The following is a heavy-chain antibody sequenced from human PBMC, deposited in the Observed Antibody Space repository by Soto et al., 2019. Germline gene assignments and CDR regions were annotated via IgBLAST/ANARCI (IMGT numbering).Heavy chain of an antibody. D-gene: IGHD3-16*01. CDR1: GFTFSGSA. CDR3: AKGGYYYYGMDV. CDR2: ISGSGGST. J-gene: IGHJ6*02. Sequence: GGSLRLSCAASGFTFSGSAMHWVRQASGKGLEWVSAISGSGGSTYYADSVKGRFTISRDNSKNTLYLQMNSLRAEDTAVYYCAKGGYYYYGMDVWGQGTTVTVSS. V-gene: IGHV3-23*01.